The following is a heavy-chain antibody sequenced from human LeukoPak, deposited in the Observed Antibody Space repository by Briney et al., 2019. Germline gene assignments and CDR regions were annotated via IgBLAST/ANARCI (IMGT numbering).Heavy chain of an antibody. D-gene: IGHD4-17*01. Sequence: GGSLRLSCAASGFTFSRYAMSWVRQAPGKGLEWVSVISGSGGSTYYADSVKGRFTVSRDKSKNTLYLQMNSLRAEDTAVYYCAKAEDYGDYNGAEYLQHWGQGTLVTVSS. CDR2: ISGSGGST. J-gene: IGHJ1*01. V-gene: IGHV3-23*01. CDR1: GFTFSRYA. CDR3: AKAEDYGDYNGAEYLQH.